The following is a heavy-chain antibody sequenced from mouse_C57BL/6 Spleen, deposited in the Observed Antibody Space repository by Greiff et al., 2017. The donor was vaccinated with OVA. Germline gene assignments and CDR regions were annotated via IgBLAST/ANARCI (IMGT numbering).Heavy chain of an antibody. CDR3: ARGRDYVDY. CDR2: IDPSDSYT. CDR1: GYTFTSYW. V-gene: IGHV1-69*01. J-gene: IGHJ2*01. Sequence: QVHVKQPGAELVMPGASVKLSCKASGYTFTSYWMHWVKQRPGQGLEWIGEIDPSDSYTNYNQKFKGKSTLTVDKSSSTAYMQLSSLTSEDSAVYYCARGRDYVDYWGQGTTLTVSS.